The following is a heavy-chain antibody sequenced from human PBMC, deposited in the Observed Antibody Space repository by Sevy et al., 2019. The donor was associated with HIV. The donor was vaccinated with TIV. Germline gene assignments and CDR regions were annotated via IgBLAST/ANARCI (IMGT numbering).Heavy chain of an antibody. CDR1: GFTFSRYS. J-gene: IGHJ6*02. CDR3: ARDRVIAVAGTYGMDV. Sequence: GGSLRLSCAASGFTFSRYSMNWVRQAPGKGLEWVSYISSSSSTVYYADSVKGRFTISRDNAKNSLYLQMNSLRDEDTAVYYCARDRVIAVAGTYGMDVWGQGTTVTVSS. V-gene: IGHV3-48*02. D-gene: IGHD6-19*01. CDR2: ISSSSSTV.